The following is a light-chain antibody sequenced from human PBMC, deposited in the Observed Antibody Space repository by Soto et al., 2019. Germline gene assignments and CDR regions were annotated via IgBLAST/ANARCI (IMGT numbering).Light chain of an antibody. Sequence: DIQMTQSPSTLSGSVGDRVTITCRASQTISSWLAWYQQKPGKAPKLLIYKASTLKSGVPSRFSGSGSGTEFTLTISSLQPDDFATYYRQHYNSYSYTFGQGTKVDIK. CDR3: QHYNSYSYT. CDR2: KAS. CDR1: QTISSW. J-gene: IGKJ2*01. V-gene: IGKV1-5*03.